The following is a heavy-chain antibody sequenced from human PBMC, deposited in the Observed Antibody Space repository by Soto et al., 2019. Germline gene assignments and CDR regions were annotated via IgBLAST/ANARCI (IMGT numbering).Heavy chain of an antibody. CDR2: IWYDGRNK. V-gene: IGHV3-33*01. D-gene: IGHD2-2*01. CDR3: ARVKYCSSNSCYAAFDY. Sequence: QVQMVESGGGVVQPGRSLRLSCVASGFTFSSYGMHWVRQAPGKGLEWVAVIWYDGRNKYYADSVKGRFTISRDNSKNTLYLEMNSLRDEDTAVYYCARVKYCSSNSCYAAFDYWGQGTLVTVSS. CDR1: GFTFSSYG. J-gene: IGHJ4*02.